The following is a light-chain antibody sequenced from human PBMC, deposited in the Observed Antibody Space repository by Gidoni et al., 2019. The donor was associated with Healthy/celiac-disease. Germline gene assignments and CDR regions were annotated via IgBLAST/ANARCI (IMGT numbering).Light chain of an antibody. J-gene: IGKJ1*01. CDR1: QSVLYSSNNKNY. CDR2: WAS. Sequence: DIVLTQSPDSLAVSLGERATINCKSSQSVLYSSNNKNYLAWYQQKPGQPPKLLIYWASTREAGVPDRFRGSGSGTDFTLTISSLQAEDVAVYYCQQYYITPPTFGQGTKVEIK. V-gene: IGKV4-1*01. CDR3: QQYYITPPT.